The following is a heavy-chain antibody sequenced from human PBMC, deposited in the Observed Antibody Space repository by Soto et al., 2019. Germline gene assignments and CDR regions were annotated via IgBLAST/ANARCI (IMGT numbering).Heavy chain of an antibody. CDR3: ARRYGSAFDI. CDR2: ISSSGSTI. V-gene: IGHV3-48*01. D-gene: IGHD3-10*01. Sequence: GGSLRLSCAASGFTFSSYNMNWVRQAPGKGLEWVSYISSSGSTIYYADSVKGRFTISRDNAKNSLYLQMNSLRAEDTAVYYCARRYGSAFDIWGQGTMVTVSS. CDR1: GFTFSSYN. J-gene: IGHJ3*02.